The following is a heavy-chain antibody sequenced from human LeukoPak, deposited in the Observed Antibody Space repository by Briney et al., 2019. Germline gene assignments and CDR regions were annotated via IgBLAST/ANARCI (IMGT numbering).Heavy chain of an antibody. CDR3: ARDRGYSTFDY. Sequence: GGSLRLSCAASAFTFSNYWMSWVREAPGKGLEWVANIKEDGSEINYVDSVKGRFTISRDNAKNALYMQMNSLRVDDTAVYYCARDRGYSTFDYWGQGTLVTVSS. D-gene: IGHD4-23*01. J-gene: IGHJ4*02. V-gene: IGHV3-7*01. CDR2: IKEDGSEI. CDR1: AFTFSNYW.